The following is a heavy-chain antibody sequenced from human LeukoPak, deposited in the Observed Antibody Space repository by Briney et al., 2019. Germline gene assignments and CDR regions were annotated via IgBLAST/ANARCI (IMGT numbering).Heavy chain of an antibody. Sequence: SETLSLTCAVSGGSISSGGYSWSWIRQPPGKGLEWIGYIYHSGSTYYNPFLKSRVTISVDRSKSQFSLTLSSVTAADTAVYYCARARVHCSGGSCFPPIWYFDLWGRGTLVTVSS. CDR3: ARARVHCSGGSCFPPIWYFDL. J-gene: IGHJ2*01. CDR1: GGSISSGGYS. CDR2: IYHSGST. D-gene: IGHD2-15*01. V-gene: IGHV4-30-2*01.